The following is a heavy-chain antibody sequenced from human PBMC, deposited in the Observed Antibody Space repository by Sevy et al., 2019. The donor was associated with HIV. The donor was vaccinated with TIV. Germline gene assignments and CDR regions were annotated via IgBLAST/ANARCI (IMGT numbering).Heavy chain of an antibody. CDR3: ARGKSGYGYGLDY. J-gene: IGHJ4*02. CDR1: GFPVSSNY. CDR2: IYSTGST. V-gene: IGHV3-66*01. D-gene: IGHD5-18*01. Sequence: GGSLRLSCAASGFPVSSNYMSWVRQAPGKGLEWVSVIYSTGSTYNEDPVKARFTISRDNSKNTLYLQMNSLRVEDTAVYYCARGKSGYGYGLDYWGQGTLVTVSS.